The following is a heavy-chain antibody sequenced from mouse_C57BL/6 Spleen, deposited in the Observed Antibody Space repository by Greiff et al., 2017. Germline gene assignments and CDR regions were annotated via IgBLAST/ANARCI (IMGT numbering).Heavy chain of an antibody. V-gene: IGHV1-64*01. CDR3: AKTLLWELRAMDD. D-gene: IGHD2-1*01. CDR1: GYTFTSYW. CDR2: IHPNSGST. J-gene: IGHJ4*01. Sequence: QVQLQQPGAELVKPGASVKLSCKASGYTFTSYWMHWVKQRPGQGLEWIGMIHPNSGSTNYNEKFKSKATLTVDKSSSTAYMQLSSLTSEDSAVYYCAKTLLWELRAMDDWGQGTSVTVSS.